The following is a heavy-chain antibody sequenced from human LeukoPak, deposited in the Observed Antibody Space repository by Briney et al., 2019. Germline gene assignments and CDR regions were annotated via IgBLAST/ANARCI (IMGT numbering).Heavy chain of an antibody. D-gene: IGHD6-13*01. V-gene: IGHV1-69*13. CDR3: ARDLGVVYSSPPGYYYYYGMDV. Sequence: VASVKVSCKASGYTFTGYYMHWVRQAPGQGLEWMGGIIPIFGTANYAQKFQGRVTITADESTSTAYMELSSLRSEDTAVYYCARDLGVVYSSPPGYYYYYGMDVWGQGTTVTVSS. J-gene: IGHJ6*02. CDR1: GYTFTGYY. CDR2: IIPIFGTA.